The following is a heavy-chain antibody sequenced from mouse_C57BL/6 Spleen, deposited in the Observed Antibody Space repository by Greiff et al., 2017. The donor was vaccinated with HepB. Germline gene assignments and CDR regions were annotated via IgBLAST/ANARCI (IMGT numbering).Heavy chain of an antibody. CDR1: GFSFNTYA. CDR2: IRSKSNNYAT. Sequence: DVMLVESGGGLVQPKGSLKLSCAASGFSFNTYAMNWVRQAPGKGLEWVARIRSKSNNYATYYADSVKDRFTISRDDSESMLYLQMNNLKTEDTAMYYCVHYDYDGLAYWGQGTLVTVSA. D-gene: IGHD2-4*01. J-gene: IGHJ3*01. V-gene: IGHV10-1*01. CDR3: VHYDYDGLAY.